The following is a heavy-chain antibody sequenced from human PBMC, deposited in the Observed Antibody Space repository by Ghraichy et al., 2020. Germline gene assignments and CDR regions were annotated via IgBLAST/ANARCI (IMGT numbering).Heavy chain of an antibody. CDR1: GDSVSSNSAA. Sequence: SETLSLTCAISGDSVSSNSAAWNWIRQSPSRGLKWLGRTYYRSKWYNDYAVSVKSRITINPDTSKNQFSLQLNSVTPEDTAVYYCARDLYNWNHNWFDPWGQGTLVTVSS. CDR3: ARDLYNWNHNWFDP. D-gene: IGHD1-20*01. V-gene: IGHV6-1*01. CDR2: TYYRSKWYN. J-gene: IGHJ5*02.